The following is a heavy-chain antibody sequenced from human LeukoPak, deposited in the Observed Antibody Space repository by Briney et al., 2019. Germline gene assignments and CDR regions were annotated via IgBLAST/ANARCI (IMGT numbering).Heavy chain of an antibody. CDR1: AGTFSSYA. D-gene: IGHD2-2*01. V-gene: IGHV1-69*06. Sequence: GASVKVSCKASAGTFSSYAISWVRQAPGQGLEWIGGIMPMFGKTNYAQKFQGRVTTTADKSTSTAYIELSSLRSEDTAVYYCAGGRTDIVVVPATLRNYYFDYWGQGTLVTVSS. CDR2: IMPMFGKT. CDR3: AGGRTDIVVVPATLRNYYFDY. J-gene: IGHJ4*02.